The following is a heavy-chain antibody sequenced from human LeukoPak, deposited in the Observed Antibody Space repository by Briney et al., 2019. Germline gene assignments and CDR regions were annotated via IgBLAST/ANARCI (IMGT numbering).Heavy chain of an antibody. J-gene: IGHJ4*02. CDR1: GASTSSYY. CDR2: IYSSGST. CDR3: AREIMGATRAFDY. V-gene: IGHV4-4*07. Sequence: SETLSLTCTVSGASTSSYYWSWIRQPAGKGLEWIGRIYSSGSTNYNPSLKSRVTMSVDTSKNQFSLKVSSVTAADTAVYYCAREIMGATRAFDYWGQGTLVTVSS. D-gene: IGHD1-26*01.